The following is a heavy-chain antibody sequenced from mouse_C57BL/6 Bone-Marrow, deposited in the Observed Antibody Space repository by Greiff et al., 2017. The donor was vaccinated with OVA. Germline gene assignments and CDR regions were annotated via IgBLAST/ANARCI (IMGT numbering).Heavy chain of an antibody. CDR1: GFSLTSYG. D-gene: IGHD1-1*01. J-gene: IGHJ4*01. Sequence: QVQLQQSGPGLVQPSQSLSITCTVSGFSLTSYGVHWVRQSPGKGLEWLGVIWSGGRTDYNAAFISRLSISKDNSKSQVFFKMNSLQADDTAIYYCARNYGSRNDYWGQGTSVTVSS. CDR2: IWSGGRT. V-gene: IGHV2-2*01. CDR3: ARNYGSRNDY.